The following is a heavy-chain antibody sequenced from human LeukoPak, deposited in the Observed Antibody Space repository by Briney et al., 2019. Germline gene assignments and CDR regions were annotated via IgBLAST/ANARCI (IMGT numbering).Heavy chain of an antibody. CDR1: GFTFSSYA. J-gene: IGHJ4*02. V-gene: IGHV3-23*01. Sequence: GGSLRLSCAASGFTFSSYAMSWVRQAPGKGLEWVSAISGSGGSTYYADSVKGRFTISRDNSKNTLYLQMNSLRAEDTAVYYCAKESCSSTSCYASADYWGQGTLVTVSP. CDR3: AKESCSSTSCYASADY. D-gene: IGHD2-2*01. CDR2: ISGSGGST.